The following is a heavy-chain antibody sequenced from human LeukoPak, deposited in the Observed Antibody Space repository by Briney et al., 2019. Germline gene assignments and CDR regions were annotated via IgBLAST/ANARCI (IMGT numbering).Heavy chain of an antibody. CDR2: ISAYNGNT. D-gene: IGHD6-13*01. V-gene: IGHV1-18*01. Sequence: ASVKVSCKASGGTFSSYGISWVRQAPGQGLEWMGWISAYNGNTNYAQKLQGRVTMTTDTSTSTAYMELRSLRSDDTAVYYCARVYSSSWYTPYYYMDVWGKGTTVTVSS. J-gene: IGHJ6*03. CDR3: ARVYSSSWYTPYYYMDV. CDR1: GGTFSSYG.